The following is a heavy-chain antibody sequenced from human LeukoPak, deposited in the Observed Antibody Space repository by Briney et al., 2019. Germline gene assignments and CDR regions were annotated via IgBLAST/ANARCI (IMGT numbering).Heavy chain of an antibody. CDR1: GYSFTSYW. J-gene: IGHJ4*02. V-gene: IGHV5-51*01. D-gene: IGHD6-13*01. Sequence: GESLKISCKGSGYSFTSYWIVWVRQMPGKGLEWMGIIYPGDSDTRYSPSFQGQVTISADTSITTAYLQWSSLKASDTAMYYCARPLVGTGYSSSWYFDSWGQRTLVTVPS. CDR2: IYPGDSDT. CDR3: ARPLVGTGYSSSWYFDS.